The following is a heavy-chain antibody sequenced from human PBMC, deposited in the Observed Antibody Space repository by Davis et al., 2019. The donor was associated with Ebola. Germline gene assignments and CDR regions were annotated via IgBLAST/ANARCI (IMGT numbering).Heavy chain of an antibody. Sequence: GESLKISCAASGFTFSSYGMHWVRQAPGKGLEWVAFIRYDGSNKYYADSVKGRFTISRDNSKNTLYLQMNSLRAEDTAVYYCAKEIHCISTSCPLNSYYYYGMDVWGQGTTVTVSS. CDR1: GFTFSSYG. J-gene: IGHJ6*02. D-gene: IGHD2-2*01. CDR2: IRYDGSNK. CDR3: AKEIHCISTSCPLNSYYYYGMDV. V-gene: IGHV3-30*02.